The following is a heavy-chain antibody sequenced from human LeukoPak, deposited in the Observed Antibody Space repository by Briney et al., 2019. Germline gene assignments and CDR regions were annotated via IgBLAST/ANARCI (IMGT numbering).Heavy chain of an antibody. CDR2: MYYSGST. V-gene: IGHV4-31*11. CDR3: ARGDDSSGYSAFDI. Sequence: PSETLSLTCAVYGGSFSGYYWSWIRQHPGKGLEWIGFMYYSGSTYYNPSLKSRVTTSVDTSKNQFSLKLSSVTAADTAVYYCARGDDSSGYSAFDIWGQGTMVTVSS. D-gene: IGHD3-22*01. CDR1: GGSFSGYY. J-gene: IGHJ3*02.